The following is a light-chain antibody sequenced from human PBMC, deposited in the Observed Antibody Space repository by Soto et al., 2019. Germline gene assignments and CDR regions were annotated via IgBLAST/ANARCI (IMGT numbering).Light chain of an antibody. V-gene: IGKV3D-15*01. CDR3: PQSNSWPWP. J-gene: IGKJ1*01. CDR2: GAS. CDR1: QSVSTKY. Sequence: EIVLNQSPVTLSLSTGERATLSCRASQSVSTKYLAWYQQKPGQAPRLLIYGASTRATGLPPRFSASGSGTEFTLTISSLQPEDSALYCSPQSNSWPWPFGQGAKLDIK.